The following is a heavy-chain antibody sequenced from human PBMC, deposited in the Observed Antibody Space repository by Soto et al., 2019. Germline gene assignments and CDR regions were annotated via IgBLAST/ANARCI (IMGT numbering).Heavy chain of an antibody. CDR3: AREFRWNDVDLDY. D-gene: IGHD1-1*01. V-gene: IGHV3-21*01. CDR1: GFTFNTYS. Sequence: GGSLRLSCAASGFTFNTYSMNWVRQAPGKGLEWVSSISSGSSYIYYADSVRGRFAVSRDNAKNSLWLQMTSLRAEDTAVYYCAREFRWNDVDLDYWGQGTLVTVSS. J-gene: IGHJ4*02. CDR2: ISSGSSYI.